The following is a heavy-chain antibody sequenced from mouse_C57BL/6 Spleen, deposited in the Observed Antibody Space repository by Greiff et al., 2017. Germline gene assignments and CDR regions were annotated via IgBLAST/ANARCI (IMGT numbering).Heavy chain of an antibody. CDR1: GYTFTSYW. Sequence: QVQLQPPGTELVKPGASVKLSCKASGYTFTSYWMPWVKQRPGQGLEWIGNINPSNGGTNYNEKFKSKATLTVDKSSSTAYMQLSSLTSEDSAVYYCAREGRTAQATSDYWGQGTTLTVSS. CDR3: AREGRTAQATSDY. D-gene: IGHD3-2*02. V-gene: IGHV1-53*01. CDR2: INPSNGGT. J-gene: IGHJ2*01.